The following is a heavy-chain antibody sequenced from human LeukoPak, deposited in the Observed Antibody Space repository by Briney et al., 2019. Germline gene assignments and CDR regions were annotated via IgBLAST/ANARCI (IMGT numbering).Heavy chain of an antibody. CDR2: ISGSGGST. J-gene: IGHJ4*02. D-gene: IGHD3-3*01. CDR3: AKWYYDFWSGYSY. V-gene: IGHV3-23*01. Sequence: PGGSLRLSCAASGFTFSSYAMSWVRQAPGKGLEWVSAISGSGGSTYYADSVKGRFTISRGNSKNTLYLQMNSLRAEDTAVYYCAKWYYDFWSGYSYWGQGTLVTVSS. CDR1: GFTFSSYA.